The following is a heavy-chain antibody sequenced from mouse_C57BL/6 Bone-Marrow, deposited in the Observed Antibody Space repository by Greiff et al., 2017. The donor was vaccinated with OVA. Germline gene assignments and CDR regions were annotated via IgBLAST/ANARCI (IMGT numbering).Heavy chain of an antibody. D-gene: IGHD1-1*01. CDR2: IYPGDGDT. Sequence: LQQSGPELVKPGASVKISCKASGYAFSSSWMNWVKQRPGKGLEWIGRIYPGDGDTNYNGKFKGKATLTADKSSSTAYMQLSSLTSEDSAVYFCVYGRRFAYWGQGTLVTVSA. CDR1: GYAFSSSW. V-gene: IGHV1-82*01. CDR3: VYGRRFAY. J-gene: IGHJ3*01.